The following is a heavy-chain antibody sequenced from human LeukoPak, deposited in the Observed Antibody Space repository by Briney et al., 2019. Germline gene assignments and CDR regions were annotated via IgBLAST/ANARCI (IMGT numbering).Heavy chain of an antibody. Sequence: GGSLRLSCAASGFTFSSYWMSWVRQAPGKGLEWVANIKQDGSEKYYVDSVKGRFTISRDNAKNSLYLQMNSLRAEDTAVYYCARDKVEGIQLWLNRRDYGMDVWGQGTTVTVSS. CDR1: GFTFSSYW. CDR3: ARDKVEGIQLWLNRRDYGMDV. CDR2: IKQDGSEK. D-gene: IGHD5-18*01. J-gene: IGHJ6*02. V-gene: IGHV3-7*01.